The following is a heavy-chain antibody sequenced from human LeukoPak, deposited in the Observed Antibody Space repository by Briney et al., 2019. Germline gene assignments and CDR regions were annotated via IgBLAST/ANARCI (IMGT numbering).Heavy chain of an antibody. CDR1: GYTFTSYD. D-gene: IGHD3-10*01. Sequence: APVKVSCKASGYTFTSYDINWVRQATGQGLEWMGWMNPNSGNTGYAQKFQGRVTMTRNTSISTAYMELSSLRTEDTAVYYCARGPLVRGVKPGYYYYGMDVWGQGTTVTVSS. V-gene: IGHV1-8*01. J-gene: IGHJ6*02. CDR2: MNPNSGNT. CDR3: ARGPLVRGVKPGYYYYGMDV.